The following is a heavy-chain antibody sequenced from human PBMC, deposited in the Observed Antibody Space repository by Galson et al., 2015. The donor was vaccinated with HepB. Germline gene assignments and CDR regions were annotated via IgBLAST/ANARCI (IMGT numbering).Heavy chain of an antibody. Sequence: SLRLSCAASGFTFSNYAMNWVRQAPGKRLEWVSAISGSGGSTYYADSVRGRFTISRDNSNNPLYLQMSSLRAEDTALYFCAKDSGDYYFYYMDVWGKGTTVTVSS. V-gene: IGHV3-23*01. CDR3: AKDSGDYYFYYMDV. J-gene: IGHJ6*03. CDR2: ISGSGGST. CDR1: GFTFSNYA. D-gene: IGHD1-26*01.